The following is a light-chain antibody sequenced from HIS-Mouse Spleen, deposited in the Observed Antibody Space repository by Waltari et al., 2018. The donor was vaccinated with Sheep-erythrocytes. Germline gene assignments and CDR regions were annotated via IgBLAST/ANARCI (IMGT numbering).Light chain of an antibody. Sequence: QSALTQPASVSGSPGQSITISCTGTRSDVGCYHLVSWYQQHPGKAPKLMIYEGSKRPSGVSNRFSGSKSGNTASLTISGLQAEDEADYYCCSYAGSSTLVFGGGTKLTVL. CDR2: EGS. J-gene: IGLJ2*01. CDR1: RSDVGCYHL. V-gene: IGLV2-23*01. CDR3: CSYAGSSTLV.